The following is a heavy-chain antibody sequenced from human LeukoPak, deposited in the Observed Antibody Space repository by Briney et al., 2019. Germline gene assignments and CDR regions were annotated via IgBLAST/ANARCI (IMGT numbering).Heavy chain of an antibody. J-gene: IGHJ4*02. CDR3: ATRSSLEWLSPFDY. Sequence: GESLKISRKGSGYNFNNYWIAWVRQMPGKGLEWMGIIYPCDSDKIYSPSFQGQVTISADKSISTDYLQWSSLKASDTAMYYCATRSSLEWLSPFDYWGQGTLVTVSS. V-gene: IGHV5-51*01. CDR1: GYNFNNYW. D-gene: IGHD3-3*01. CDR2: IYPCDSDK.